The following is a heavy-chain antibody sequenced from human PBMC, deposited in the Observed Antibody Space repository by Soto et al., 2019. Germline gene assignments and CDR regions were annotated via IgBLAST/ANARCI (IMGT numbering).Heavy chain of an antibody. Sequence: SETLSLTCTVSGGSISSGGYYWSWIRQHPGKGLEWIGYIYYSGSTYYNPSLKSRVTISVDTSKNQFSLKLSSVTAADTAVYYCARRSYYYDSSGYYPWGQGTLVTVSP. D-gene: IGHD3-22*01. CDR1: GGSISSGGYY. J-gene: IGHJ5*02. V-gene: IGHV4-31*03. CDR2: IYYSGST. CDR3: ARRSYYYDSSGYYP.